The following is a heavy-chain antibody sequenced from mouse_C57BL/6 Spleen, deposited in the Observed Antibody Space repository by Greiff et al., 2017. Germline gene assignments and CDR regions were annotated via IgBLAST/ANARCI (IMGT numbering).Heavy chain of an antibody. CDR1: GYAFSSSW. CDR2: IYPGDGDT. D-gene: IGHD2-10*01. Sequence: VQLQQSGPELVKPGASVKISCKASGYAFSSSWMNWVKQRPGKGLEWIGRIYPGDGDTNYNGKFKGKATLTADKSSSTAYMQLSSLTSEDSAVYFCARKAYYDYFDYWGQGTTLTVSS. CDR3: ARKAYYDYFDY. V-gene: IGHV1-82*01. J-gene: IGHJ2*01.